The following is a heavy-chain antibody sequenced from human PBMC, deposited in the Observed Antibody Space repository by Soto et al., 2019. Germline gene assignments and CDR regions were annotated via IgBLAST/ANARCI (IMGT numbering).Heavy chain of an antibody. CDR1: GFTFSSYG. J-gene: IGHJ2*01. Sequence: QVQLVESGGGVVQPGRSLRLSCAASGFTFSSYGMHWVRQAPGKGLEWVAVIWYDGSNKYYADSVKGRFTISRDNSKNTLYLQMNSLRAEDTAVYYCARDYSGYDVFNSEVGYFDLWGRGTLVTVSS. CDR3: ARDYSGYDVFNSEVGYFDL. CDR2: IWYDGSNK. D-gene: IGHD5-12*01. V-gene: IGHV3-33*01.